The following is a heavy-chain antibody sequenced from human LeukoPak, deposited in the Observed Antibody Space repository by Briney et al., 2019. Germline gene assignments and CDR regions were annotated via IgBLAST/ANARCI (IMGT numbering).Heavy chain of an antibody. CDR1: GYTFTSYY. Sequence: GASVKVSCKASGYTFTSYYMHWVRQAPGQGLEWMGIINPSGGSTSYAQKFQGRVTMTRDMSTSTVYMELSSLRSEDTAVYYCARDRETAIPDIAFDIWGQGTMVTVSS. J-gene: IGHJ3*02. V-gene: IGHV1-46*01. D-gene: IGHD2-21*02. CDR2: INPSGGST. CDR3: ARDRETAIPDIAFDI.